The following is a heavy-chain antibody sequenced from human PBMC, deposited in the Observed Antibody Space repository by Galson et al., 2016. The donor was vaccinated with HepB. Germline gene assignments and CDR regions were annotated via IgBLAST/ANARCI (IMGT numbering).Heavy chain of an antibody. CDR2: LSSRFGTI. D-gene: IGHD1/OR15-1a*01. Sequence: SLRLCCAASGFTSSTYSMNWVRQRPGKALEWLSHLSSRFGTIFYADSVKGRFTSSRDNGKNSVFLQLSGLRDDDTALYYCARGLEQPVGHFDVWGQGTLVTVSS. CDR3: ARGLEQPVGHFDV. V-gene: IGHV3-48*02. CDR1: GFTSSTYS. J-gene: IGHJ4*02.